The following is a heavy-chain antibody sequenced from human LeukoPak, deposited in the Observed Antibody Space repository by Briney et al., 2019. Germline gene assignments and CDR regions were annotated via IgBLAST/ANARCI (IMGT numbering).Heavy chain of an antibody. V-gene: IGHV3-7*05. Sequence: GGSLRLSCAASGFTFSNYWMSWVRQAPGKGLEWVATIKKDGSEIYYVDSVKGRLIISRDNANNSLYLQMNSLRAKDTAVYYCARLGGTSDCFDYWGQGNLVTVSS. CDR3: ARLGGTSDCFDY. J-gene: IGHJ4*02. CDR1: GFTFSNYW. D-gene: IGHD4-23*01. CDR2: IKKDGSEI.